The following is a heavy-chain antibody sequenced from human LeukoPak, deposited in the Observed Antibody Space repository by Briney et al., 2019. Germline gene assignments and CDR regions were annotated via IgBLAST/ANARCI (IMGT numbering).Heavy chain of an antibody. CDR1: GFTFSSYA. D-gene: IGHD3-3*01. CDR3: AKDPYYDFWSGYYDYYYGIDV. CDR2: ISGSGGST. J-gene: IGHJ6*02. Sequence: GGSLRLSCAASGFTFSSYAMSWVRQAPGKGLEWVSAISGSGGSTYYADSVKGRFTISRDNSKNTLYLQMNSLRAEDTAVYYCAKDPYYDFWSGYYDYYYGIDVWGQGTTVTVSS. V-gene: IGHV3-23*01.